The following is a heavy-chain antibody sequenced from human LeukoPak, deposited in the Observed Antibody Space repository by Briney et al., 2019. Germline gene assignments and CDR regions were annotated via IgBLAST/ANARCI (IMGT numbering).Heavy chain of an antibody. CDR1: GGSISSYY. CDR3: ARVRRDFDWLSNYYYYYMDV. Sequence: PSETLSLTCTVSGGSISSYYWSWIRQPPGKGLEWIGYIYYSGSTNYNPSLKSRVTMSVDTSKNQFSLKLSSVTAADTAVYYCARVRRDFDWLSNYYYYYMDVWGKGTTVTISS. J-gene: IGHJ6*03. CDR2: IYYSGST. D-gene: IGHD3-9*01. V-gene: IGHV4-59*12.